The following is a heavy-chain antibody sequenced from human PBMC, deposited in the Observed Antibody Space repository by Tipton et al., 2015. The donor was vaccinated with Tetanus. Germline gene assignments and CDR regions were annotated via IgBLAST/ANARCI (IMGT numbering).Heavy chain of an antibody. D-gene: IGHD2-21*01. CDR1: GYTFTGYY. V-gene: IGHV1-2*02. Sequence: QLVQSGAELKKPGASVKDSCTASGYTFTGYYMYWVRQAPGQGLEWVGWIDPNSGDTIYAQNFQGTVTMIRDTSFSTVYMELSRLRSDDTAVYYCGRVRGDYFYCVNDVWGPGTAVTVSS. J-gene: IGHJ6*02. CDR2: IDPNSGDT. CDR3: GRVRGDYFYCVNDV.